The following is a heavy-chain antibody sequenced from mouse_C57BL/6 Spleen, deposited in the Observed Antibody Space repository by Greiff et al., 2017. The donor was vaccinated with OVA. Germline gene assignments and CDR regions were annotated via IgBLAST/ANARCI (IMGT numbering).Heavy chain of an antibody. V-gene: IGHV1-18*01. D-gene: IGHD2-3*01. Sequence: EVQLQESGPELVKPGASVKIPCKASGYTFTDYNMDWVKQSHGKSLEWIGDINPNNGGTIYNQKFKGKATLTVDKSSSTAYMELRSLTSEDTAVYYCARKGYDGYYEDYWGQGTSVTVSS. CDR1: GYTFTDYN. J-gene: IGHJ4*01. CDR3: ARKGYDGYYEDY. CDR2: INPNNGGT.